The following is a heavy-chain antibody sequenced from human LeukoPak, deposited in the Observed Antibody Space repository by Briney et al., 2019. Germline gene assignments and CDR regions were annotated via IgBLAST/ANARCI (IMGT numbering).Heavy chain of an antibody. J-gene: IGHJ6*02. CDR2: ISHNGST. V-gene: IGHV4-4*02. Sequence: SETLSLTCVVSGDSISSSHWWTWVRQPPGKGLEWIGEISHNGSTNYTPSLKSRVTMSIDKSKNQFSLKLSSVTAADTAVYYCASRWNYYYYGMDVWGQGTTVTLSS. CDR3: ASRWNYYYYGMDV. D-gene: IGHD4-23*01. CDR1: GDSISSSHW.